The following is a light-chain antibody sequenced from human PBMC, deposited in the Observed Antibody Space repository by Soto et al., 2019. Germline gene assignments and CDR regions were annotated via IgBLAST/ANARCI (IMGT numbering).Light chain of an antibody. V-gene: IGKV1-5*03. CDR2: KAS. Sequence: DIQMTQSPSTLSASVGDRVTITCRASQPINIWLAWHQQKPGKAPKLLIYKASTLESGVPSRFSGSGSGTEFTLTITSLHPDDFATYYCQQYYSYWTFGQGTKVEIK. J-gene: IGKJ1*01. CDR1: QPINIW. CDR3: QQYYSYWT.